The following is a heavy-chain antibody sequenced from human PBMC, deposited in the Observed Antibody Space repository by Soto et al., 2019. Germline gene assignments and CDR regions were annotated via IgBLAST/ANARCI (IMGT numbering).Heavy chain of an antibody. V-gene: IGHV2-5*02. Sequence: QITLKESGPALVKPTQTLTLTCTFSGFSLSTSGVGVGWVRQPPGKALEWLAYIYWDDDKRYSPSLKNRLTITKDTSNYQVVLRLTNVDPADTATYYCVRSSYDGILHSGTDAFDFWGQGTMVTVSS. CDR1: GFSLSTSGVG. CDR3: VRSSYDGILHSGTDAFDF. CDR2: IYWDDDK. D-gene: IGHD3-22*01. J-gene: IGHJ3*01.